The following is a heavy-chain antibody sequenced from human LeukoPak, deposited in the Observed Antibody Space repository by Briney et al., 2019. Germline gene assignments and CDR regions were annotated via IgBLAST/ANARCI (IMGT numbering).Heavy chain of an antibody. CDR2: IRYDGSNK. V-gene: IGHV3-30*02. CDR3: AKVLWFGELWGYFDY. D-gene: IGHD3-10*01. J-gene: IGHJ4*02. Sequence: GGSLRLSCAASGFTFSSYEMNWVRQAPGKGLEWVAFIRYDGSNKYYADSVKGRFTISRDNSKNTLYLQMNSLRAEDTAVYYCAKVLWFGELWGYFDYWGQGTLVTVSS. CDR1: GFTFSSYE.